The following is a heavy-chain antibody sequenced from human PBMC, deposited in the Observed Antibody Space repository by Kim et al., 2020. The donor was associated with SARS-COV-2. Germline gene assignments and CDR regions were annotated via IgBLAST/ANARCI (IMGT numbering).Heavy chain of an antibody. CDR3: AREGYDYGDYYYGMDV. Sequence: SLTSRVTISVDKSKNQFSLKLSSVTAADTAVYYCAREGYDYGDYYYGMDVWGQGTTVTVSS. J-gene: IGHJ6*02. V-gene: IGHV4-4*02. D-gene: IGHD4-17*01.